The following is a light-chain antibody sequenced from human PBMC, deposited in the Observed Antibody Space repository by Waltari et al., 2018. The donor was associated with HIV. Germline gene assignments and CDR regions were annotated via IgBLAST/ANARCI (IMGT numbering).Light chain of an antibody. CDR2: GAS. V-gene: IGKV3-15*01. Sequence: IVMTQSPATPSVSPGERATLSCRASQSVGSNLAWYQQKPGQAPRLLIYGASTRATGIPARFSGSGSGTEFTLTISSLQSEDFAVYYCQQYNKWPPWTFGQGTKVEIK. CDR1: QSVGSN. J-gene: IGKJ1*01. CDR3: QQYNKWPPWT.